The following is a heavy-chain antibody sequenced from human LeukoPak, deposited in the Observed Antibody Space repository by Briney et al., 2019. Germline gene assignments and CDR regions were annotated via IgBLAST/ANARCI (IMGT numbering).Heavy chain of an antibody. CDR1: GYTFTSYY. V-gene: IGHV1-46*01. CDR3: ARDRDYDYVWGSYRYTRPWFDP. D-gene: IGHD3-16*02. Sequence: GASVKVSCKASGYTFTSYYMHWVRQAPGQGLEWMGIINPSGGSTSYAQKFQGRGTMTRDTSTSTVYMELSSLRSEDTAVYYCARDRDYDYVWGSYRYTRPWFDPWGQGTLVTVSS. CDR2: INPSGGST. J-gene: IGHJ5*02.